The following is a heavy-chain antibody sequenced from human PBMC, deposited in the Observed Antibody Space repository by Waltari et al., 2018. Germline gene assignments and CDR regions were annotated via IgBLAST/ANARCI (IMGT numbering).Heavy chain of an antibody. CDR3: AKGRWYFDF. Sequence: SXASSGLPFSTYAMSWVRQAPGXGLEWVSGMSGSGGNTYYADSVKGRFTISRDNSXNTLFLQMNRLRAEDTAVYYCAKGRWYFDFWGRGTLVTVPS. CDR1: GLPFSTYA. J-gene: IGHJ4*02. CDR2: MSGSGGNT. V-gene: IGHV3-23*01.